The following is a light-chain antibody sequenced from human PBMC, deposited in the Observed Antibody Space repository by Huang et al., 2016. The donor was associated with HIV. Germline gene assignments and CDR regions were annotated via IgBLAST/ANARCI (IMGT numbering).Light chain of an antibody. CDR2: DAF. J-gene: IGKJ3*01. Sequence: DIQMTQSPSSLSASVGDRVTITCQASQDISNYLNWFQQKPGKAPKLLIYDAFNVETGVPSRFSGGGSGTDFTFTISSLYPEDVAIYYCQQYDDLPTFGPGTKVEIK. V-gene: IGKV1-33*01. CDR3: QQYDDLPT. CDR1: QDISNY.